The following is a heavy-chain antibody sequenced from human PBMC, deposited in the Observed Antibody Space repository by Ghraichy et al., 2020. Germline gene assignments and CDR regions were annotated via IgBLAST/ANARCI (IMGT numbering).Heavy chain of an antibody. J-gene: IGHJ3*02. Sequence: ASVNVSCKASGYTFTTYGISWVRQAPGQGLEWMGWIGAYNGDTNYAQKLQGRVTMTTDTSTTTAYMELRSLRSDDTAVYYCARDPGYDPDAFDIWGQGTMVTVSS. CDR1: GYTFTTYG. CDR2: IGAYNGDT. CDR3: ARDPGYDPDAFDI. D-gene: IGHD5-12*01. V-gene: IGHV1-18*01.